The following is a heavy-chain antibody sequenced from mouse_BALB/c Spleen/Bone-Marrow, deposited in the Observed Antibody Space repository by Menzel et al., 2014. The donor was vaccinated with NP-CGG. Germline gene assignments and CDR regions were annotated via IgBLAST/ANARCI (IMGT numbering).Heavy chain of an antibody. Sequence: EVMLVESGGGLVQPGGSLKLSCATSGFTFSDYYMYWVRQTPEKRLEWVAYISNGGGSTYYPDTVKGRFTISRDNAKNTLYLQMNRLKSEDTAMYYCARHLYGNYGAMDYWGQGTSVTVSS. D-gene: IGHD2-1*01. CDR1: GFTFSDYY. CDR3: ARHLYGNYGAMDY. CDR2: ISNGGGST. V-gene: IGHV5-12*02. J-gene: IGHJ4*01.